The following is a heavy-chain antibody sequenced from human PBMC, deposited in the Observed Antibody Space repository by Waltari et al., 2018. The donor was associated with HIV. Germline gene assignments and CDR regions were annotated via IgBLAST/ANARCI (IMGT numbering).Heavy chain of an antibody. Sequence: QITLKESGPTLVKPTQTLTLTCTFSGFSLSTSGVGVGWIRQPPGKALVWLALIYWNDDKRYSPSLKSRLTITKDTTKNQVVLTMTNMDPVDTATYYCAHKGPWLGTFTEPYYYYYYGMDVWGQGTTVTVSS. CDR3: AHKGPWLGTFTEPYYYYYYGMDV. J-gene: IGHJ6*02. D-gene: IGHD1-7*01. CDR2: IYWNDDK. V-gene: IGHV2-5*01. CDR1: GFSLSTSGVG.